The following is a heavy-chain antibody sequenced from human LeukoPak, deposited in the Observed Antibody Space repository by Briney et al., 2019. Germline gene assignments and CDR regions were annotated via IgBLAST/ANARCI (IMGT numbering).Heavy chain of an antibody. Sequence: PGGSLRLSSAASGFTVSSNYMSWGRQAPGKGLEWVSVIYSGGSTYYADSVKGRFTISRDNSKNTLYLQMNSLRAEDTAVYYCARDLAVQQWLVGFDYWGQGTLVTVSS. CDR1: GFTVSSNY. V-gene: IGHV3-66*01. J-gene: IGHJ4*02. D-gene: IGHD6-19*01. CDR2: IYSGGST. CDR3: ARDLAVQQWLVGFDY.